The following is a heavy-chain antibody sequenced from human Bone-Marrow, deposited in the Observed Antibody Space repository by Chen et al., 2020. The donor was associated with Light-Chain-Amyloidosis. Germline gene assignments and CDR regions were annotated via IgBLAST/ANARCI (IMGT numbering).Heavy chain of an antibody. CDR1: GYTFTSYD. Sequence: QVQLVQSGAEVKKPGASVKVSCEASGYTFTSYDINWVRQATGQGLEWMGWMNPNSGNTGYAQKFQGRVTMTRNTSISTAYMELSSLRSEDTAVYYCARGGITIFGVVIGRYYYMDVWGKGTTVTVSS. J-gene: IGHJ6*03. CDR3: ARGGITIFGVVIGRYYYMDV. D-gene: IGHD3-3*01. V-gene: IGHV1-8*01. CDR2: MNPNSGNT.